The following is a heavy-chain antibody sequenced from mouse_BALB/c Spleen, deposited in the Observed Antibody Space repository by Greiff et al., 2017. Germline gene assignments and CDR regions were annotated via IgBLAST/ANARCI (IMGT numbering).Heavy chain of an antibody. J-gene: IGHJ4*01. CDR1: GYTFTDYE. Sequence: QVQLQQSGAELVRPGASVTLSCKASGYTFTDYEMHWVKQTPVHGLEWIGAIDPETGGTAYNQKFKGKATLTADKSSSTAYMELRSLTSEDSAVYYCTRTDGRYAMDYWGQGTSVTVSS. CDR2: IDPETGGT. V-gene: IGHV1-15*01. CDR3: TRTDGRYAMDY. D-gene: IGHD1-1*01.